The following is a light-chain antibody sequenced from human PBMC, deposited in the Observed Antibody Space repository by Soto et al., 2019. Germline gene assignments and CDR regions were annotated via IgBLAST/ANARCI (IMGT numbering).Light chain of an antibody. V-gene: IGKV1-39*01. Sequence: DIQMTQSPSSLSASVGDRVTITCRASQSISRHLNWYQQKPGKAPKXXINIASSLQSGVPSRFSGSGSGTDFTLTISNVKPEDFATYYCQQTYSTPQPFGQGTRLEIK. J-gene: IGKJ5*01. CDR2: IAS. CDR3: QQTYSTPQP. CDR1: QSISRH.